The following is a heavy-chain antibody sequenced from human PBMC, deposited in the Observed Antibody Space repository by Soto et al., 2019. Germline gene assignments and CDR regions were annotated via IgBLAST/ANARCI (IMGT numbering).Heavy chain of an antibody. CDR1: GFTFSSYW. J-gene: IGHJ4*02. CDR2: IKQDGSEK. Sequence: GGSLRLSCAASGFTFSSYWMSWVRQAPGKGLEWVANIKQDGSEKYYVDPVKGRFTISRDNAKNSLYLQMNSLRAEDTAVYYCARDQRDDFWSGYYTLFDYWGQGTLVTVSS. CDR3: ARDQRDDFWSGYYTLFDY. D-gene: IGHD3-3*01. V-gene: IGHV3-7*01.